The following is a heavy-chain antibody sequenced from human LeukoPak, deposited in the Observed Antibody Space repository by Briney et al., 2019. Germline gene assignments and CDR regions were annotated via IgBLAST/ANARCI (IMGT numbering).Heavy chain of an antibody. CDR1: GYTFTNYD. J-gene: IGHJ6*03. D-gene: IGHD5-18*01. V-gene: IGHV1-8*01. CDR3: ARRDVDTAMVPLGEGYYYYYMDV. CDR2: MNPNSGNT. Sequence: ASVKVSCKASGYTFTNYDINWVRQATGQGLEWMGWMNPNSGNTNYAQKFQGRVTMTRNTSISTAYMELSSLRSEDTAVYYCARRDVDTAMVPLGEGYYYYYMDVWGKGTTVTVSS.